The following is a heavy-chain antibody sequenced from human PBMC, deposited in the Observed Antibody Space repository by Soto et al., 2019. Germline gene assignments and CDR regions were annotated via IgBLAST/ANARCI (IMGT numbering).Heavy chain of an antibody. D-gene: IGHD5-18*01. Sequence: PGGSLRLSCAASGFTFDDYAMIWVRQAPGKGLEWVSAISGSGGSTYYADSVKGRFTISRDNSKNTLYLQMNSLRAEDTAVYYCAKDLPVDTAMAYYYYYGMDVWGQGTTVTVSS. J-gene: IGHJ6*02. CDR2: ISGSGGST. CDR3: AKDLPVDTAMAYYYYYGMDV. CDR1: GFTFDDYA. V-gene: IGHV3-23*01.